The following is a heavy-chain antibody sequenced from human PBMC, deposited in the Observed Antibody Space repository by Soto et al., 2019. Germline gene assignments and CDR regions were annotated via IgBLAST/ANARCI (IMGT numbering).Heavy chain of an antibody. CDR3: AHRRSGSFYAY. CDR2: ICWDDDK. J-gene: IGHJ4*02. D-gene: IGHD1-26*01. CDR1: GFSLSSSGVC. V-gene: IGHV2-5*02. Sequence: SGPTLVNPTQTLTLTCTFSGFSLSSSGVCVGWIRQPPGKALEWLAIICWDDDKRYSPSLKSRLTITKDTSKNEVVLTMTSMDPVDTATYYCAHRRSGSFYAYWGQGTLVSVSP.